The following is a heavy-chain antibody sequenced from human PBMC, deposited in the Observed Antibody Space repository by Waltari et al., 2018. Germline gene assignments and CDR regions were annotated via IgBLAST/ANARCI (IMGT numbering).Heavy chain of an antibody. Sequence: EVQVVESGGGLIQPGGSLRLSCPASGFTVSGNYMNWVRQAPGKGLEWVSVIYSGGSTYYADSVRGRFTISRDTSMNTLYLQMDSLRAEDTAVYYCAGGLREYLYYFYGMDVWGQGTTVTVSS. CDR1: GFTVSGNY. CDR3: AGGLREYLYYFYGMDV. D-gene: IGHD5-12*01. J-gene: IGHJ6*02. V-gene: IGHV3-53*01. CDR2: IYSGGST.